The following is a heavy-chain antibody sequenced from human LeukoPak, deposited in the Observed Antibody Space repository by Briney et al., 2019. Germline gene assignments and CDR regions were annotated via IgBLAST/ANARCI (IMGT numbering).Heavy chain of an antibody. CDR2: ISYDGSNK. CDR1: GFTFSSYA. CDR3: AREESGSYFN. Sequence: PGGSLRLSCAASGFTFSSYAMHWVRQAPGKGLEWVAIISYDGSNKYYADSVKGRFTISRDDSKNTLSLQMNSLRAEDTAVYYCAREESGSYFNWGQGTLVTVSS. D-gene: IGHD1-26*01. J-gene: IGHJ4*02. V-gene: IGHV3-30-3*01.